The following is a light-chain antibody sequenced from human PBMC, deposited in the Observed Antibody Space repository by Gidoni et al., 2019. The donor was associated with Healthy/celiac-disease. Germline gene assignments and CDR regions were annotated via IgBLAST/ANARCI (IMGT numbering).Light chain of an antibody. J-gene: IGKJ1*01. CDR3: LQHNSYPRT. CDR1: QGIRND. Sequence: DIQTTQSPSSLSASVADRVTITCRARQGIRNDLGWYQQKPGKAPKRLIYAASSLQSGVSSRFSGSGSVTEFPLTLSTLQHEDFATYYCLQHNSYPRTFGQGTKVEIK. CDR2: AAS. V-gene: IGKV1-17*01.